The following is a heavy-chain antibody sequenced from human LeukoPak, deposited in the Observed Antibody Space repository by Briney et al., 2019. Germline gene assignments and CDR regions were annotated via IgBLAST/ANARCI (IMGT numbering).Heavy chain of an antibody. V-gene: IGHV1-24*01. Sequence: ASVKVSCKVSGYTLTELSMHWMRQAPGKGLEWMGGFDPEDGETIYAQKFQGRVTMIEDTSTDTAYMELSSLRSEDTAVYYCATPHYYDSSGPSPQFDYWGQGTLVTVSS. CDR3: ATPHYYDSSGPSPQFDY. J-gene: IGHJ4*02. CDR1: GYTLTELS. D-gene: IGHD3-22*01. CDR2: FDPEDGET.